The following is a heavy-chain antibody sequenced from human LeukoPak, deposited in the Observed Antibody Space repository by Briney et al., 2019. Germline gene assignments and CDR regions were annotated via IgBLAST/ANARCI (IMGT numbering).Heavy chain of an antibody. Sequence: ASVKVSCKASGYTFTGYYIHRVRQAPGQGLECIVWINPNSGGTNYAQKFQGRVTLTRDTSISTAYMDLSSLISDDTAVYYCARCPGGYNWFDPGGQGTLVTVSS. D-gene: IGHD3-10*01. J-gene: IGHJ5*02. CDR3: ARCPGGYNWFDP. V-gene: IGHV1-2*02. CDR1: GYTFTGYY. CDR2: INPNSGGT.